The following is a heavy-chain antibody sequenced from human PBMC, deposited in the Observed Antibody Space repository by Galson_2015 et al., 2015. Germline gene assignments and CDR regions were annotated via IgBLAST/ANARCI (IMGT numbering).Heavy chain of an antibody. CDR2: IRSKANSYAT. Sequence: SLRLSCAASGFTFSGSAMHWVRQASGKGLEWVGRIRSKANSYATAYAASVKGRFTISRDDSKNTAYLQMNSLKTEDTAVYYCTRLNTDYYDSSGYYNDRDYWGQGTLVTVSS. J-gene: IGHJ4*02. CDR1: GFTFSGSA. V-gene: IGHV3-73*01. CDR3: TRLNTDYYDSSGYYNDRDY. D-gene: IGHD3-22*01.